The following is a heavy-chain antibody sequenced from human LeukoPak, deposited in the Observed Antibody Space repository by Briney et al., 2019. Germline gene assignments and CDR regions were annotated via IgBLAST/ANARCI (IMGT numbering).Heavy chain of an antibody. CDR1: GGTFSSSA. CDR2: INPNSGGT. V-gene: IGHV1-2*02. J-gene: IGHJ4*02. Sequence: ASVKVSCKASGGTFSSSAISWVRQPHGQGLECLGRINPNSGGTNYAQKFQGRVTMTSDTSIRTAYMEVRSDDTAVYYCARDSGYSGYGPLDSWGQGTLVTVSS. D-gene: IGHD5-12*01. CDR3: ARDSGYSGYGPLDS.